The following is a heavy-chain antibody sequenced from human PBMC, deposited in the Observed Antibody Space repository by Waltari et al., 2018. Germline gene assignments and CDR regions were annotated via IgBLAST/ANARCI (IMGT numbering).Heavy chain of an antibody. V-gene: IGHV4-38-2*02. CDR2: IYHSAST. J-gene: IGHJ4*02. D-gene: IGHD2-15*01. CDR1: DYSISNDYN. CDR3: ASTWGYCSGGTCPPFDY. Sequence: QVQLQESGQGQVKPSETLSLTCTVSDYSISNDYNWGWIRHPPGKGLEWIGTIYHSASTYYNPSLKSRLTISVDTSKNLFSLKLSSVTAADTAVYYCASTWGYCSGGTCPPFDYWGQGTLVTVSS.